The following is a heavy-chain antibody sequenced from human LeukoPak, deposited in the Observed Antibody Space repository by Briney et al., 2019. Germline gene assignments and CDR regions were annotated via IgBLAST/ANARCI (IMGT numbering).Heavy chain of an antibody. Sequence: GGSLRLSCAASGFAFSSYSMNWVRQAPGKGLEWVSSISSSSSYIYYADSVKGRFTISRDNAKNSLYLQMNSLRAEDTAVYYCARDRSSSGWNWFDTWGQGTRVTVSS. D-gene: IGHD6-19*01. CDR1: GFAFSSYS. J-gene: IGHJ5*02. CDR2: ISSSSSYI. V-gene: IGHV3-21*04. CDR3: ARDRSSSGWNWFDT.